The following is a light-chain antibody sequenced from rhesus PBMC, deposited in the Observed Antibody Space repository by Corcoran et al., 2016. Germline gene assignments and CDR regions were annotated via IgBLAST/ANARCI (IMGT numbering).Light chain of an antibody. CDR1: QGISNS. CDR2: YAS. J-gene: IGKJ1*01. Sequence: DIQMTQSTSSLSASVGDTVTITCRASQGISNSLACYQQKPGKAPKPLIYYASNLESGVPSRFSGIGSGTDFTLTISSLQPEDFATYYCQQHNSYPPTFGQGTKVEIK. CDR3: QQHNSYPPT. V-gene: IGKV1S14*01.